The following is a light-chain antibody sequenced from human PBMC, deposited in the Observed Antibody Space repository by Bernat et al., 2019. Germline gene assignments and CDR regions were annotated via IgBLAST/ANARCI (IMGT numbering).Light chain of an antibody. J-gene: IGKJ4*01. CDR2: RAS. Sequence: DVRMTQSPSSLSASVGDTVTISCRASQTISNYVAWFQQKAGKAPQSLISRASDLQPGVPSRFSGSGSGADSTLTISSLQPEDVGTYYCQQYNTCPPSFGGGTRVEI. CDR1: QTISNY. V-gene: IGKV1-16*01. CDR3: QQYNTCPPS.